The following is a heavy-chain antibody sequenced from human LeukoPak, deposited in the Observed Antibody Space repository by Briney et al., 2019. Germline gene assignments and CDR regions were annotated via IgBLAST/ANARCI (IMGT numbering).Heavy chain of an antibody. D-gene: IGHD3-10*01. Sequence: PGGSLRLSCAASGSTVSSNYMSWVRQPPGKGLEWVSVISRRDDYTYYADSVKGRFTISRDNSKNTLYLQMNTLRAEDTAVYYCANDYRSGSFHDFWGQGTLVTVSS. CDR3: ANDYRSGSFHDF. CDR1: GSTVSSNY. V-gene: IGHV3-23*01. CDR2: ISRRDDYT. J-gene: IGHJ4*02.